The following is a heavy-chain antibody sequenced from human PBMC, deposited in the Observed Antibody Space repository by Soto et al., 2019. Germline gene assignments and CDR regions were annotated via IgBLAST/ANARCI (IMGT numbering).Heavy chain of an antibody. CDR2: MNPNSGNT. D-gene: IGHD4-17*01. V-gene: IGHV1-8*01. CDR3: VRGDYGDYSHWFDP. CDR1: GYTFTKFD. Sequence: QVQLVQSGAEVKKPGASVRVSCKASGYTFTKFDINWVRQATGQGLEWMGWMNPNSGNTGYAQKFQGRVTMTRNPSITTAYMELSTLRSEDTAVYYCVRGDYGDYSHWFDPWGQGTLVTVSS. J-gene: IGHJ5*02.